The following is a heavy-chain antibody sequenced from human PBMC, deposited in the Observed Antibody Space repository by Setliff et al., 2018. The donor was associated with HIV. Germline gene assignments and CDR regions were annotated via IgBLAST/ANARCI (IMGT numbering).Heavy chain of an antibody. D-gene: IGHD2-2*01. J-gene: IGHJ4*02. CDR1: GYTFTSFD. Sequence: ASVKVSCKASGYTFTSFDISWVRQATGQGLEWLGWVNPNSGNTGYAQKFQGRITMTRDTSISTAYMELSGLRSDDTAVYYCARVVGIVPGATDYFDSWGQGTLVTVSS. CDR2: VNPNSGNT. CDR3: ARVVGIVPGATDYFDS. V-gene: IGHV1-8*02.